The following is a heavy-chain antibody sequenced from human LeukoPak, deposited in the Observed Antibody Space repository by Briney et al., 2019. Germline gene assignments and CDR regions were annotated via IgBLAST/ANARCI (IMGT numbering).Heavy chain of an antibody. CDR2: ISGDGGST. CDR3: AKDILLTAMIDY. CDR1: GFTFDVYA. V-gene: IGHV3-43*02. Sequence: GGSLRLSCAASGFTFDVYAMHWVRQAPGEGLEWVSLISGDGGSTYYADCVKGRFIISRDNSTNSLYLQMNSLRTEDTALYYCAKDILLTAMIDYWGQGTLVTVSS. D-gene: IGHD5-18*01. J-gene: IGHJ4*02.